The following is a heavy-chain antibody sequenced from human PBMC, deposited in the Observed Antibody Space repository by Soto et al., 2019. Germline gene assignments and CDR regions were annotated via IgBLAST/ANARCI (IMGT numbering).Heavy chain of an antibody. J-gene: IGHJ4*02. Sequence: EMHLVESGGGLVQPGGSLRLSCAASGFTFSRFPMHWVRQVPGKGLVWVSHISGDGYTTKYADSVKGRFTISRDNAENTLYLQMNSLRVEDTALYYCARDGWAAAENWGQGTRVTVSS. CDR2: ISGDGYTT. V-gene: IGHV3-74*01. CDR1: GFTFSRFP. D-gene: IGHD6-25*01. CDR3: ARDGWAAAEN.